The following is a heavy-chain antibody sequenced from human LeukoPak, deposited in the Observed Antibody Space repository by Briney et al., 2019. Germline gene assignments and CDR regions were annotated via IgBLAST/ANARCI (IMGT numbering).Heavy chain of an antibody. CDR3: ARDGYSSSSSFDS. D-gene: IGHD6-6*01. Sequence: GASVKVSCKASGYTFTSYGISWVRQAPGQGLEWMGWISAYNGGTNFAQKLQGRVTMTTDTSTITAYMGLRSLRSDDTAVYYCARDGYSSSSSFDSWGQGTLVTVSS. CDR2: ISAYNGGT. CDR1: GYTFTSYG. V-gene: IGHV1-18*01. J-gene: IGHJ4*02.